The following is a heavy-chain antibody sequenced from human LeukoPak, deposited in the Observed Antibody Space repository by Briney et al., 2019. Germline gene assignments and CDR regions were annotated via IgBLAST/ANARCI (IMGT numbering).Heavy chain of an antibody. CDR2: SYSGGNA. D-gene: IGHD4-11*01. CDR1: GASTSAYY. V-gene: IGHV4-59*01. CDR3: AHSKRGRGDYINAFAV. J-gene: IGHJ3*01. Sequence: KPSETLSLTCTVSGASTSAYYWSWIRQPPGKGLEWIGYSYSGGNANYNPSLKTRVTISIDTSENQFSLRLTSVTAADTAVYFCAHSKRGRGDYINAFAVWGQGTLVTISS.